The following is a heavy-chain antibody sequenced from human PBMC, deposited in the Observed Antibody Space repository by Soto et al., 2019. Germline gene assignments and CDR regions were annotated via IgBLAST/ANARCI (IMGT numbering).Heavy chain of an antibody. CDR3: ARVNVVVVAATREYYFDY. D-gene: IGHD2-15*01. CDR2: INPNSGGT. Sequence: ASVKVSCKASGYTFTGYYMHWVRQAPGQGLEWMGWINPNSGGTNYAQKFQGRVTMTRDTSISTAYMELSRLRSDDTAVYYCARVNVVVVAATREYYFDYWGQGTLVTVSS. CDR1: GYTFTGYY. J-gene: IGHJ4*02. V-gene: IGHV1-2*02.